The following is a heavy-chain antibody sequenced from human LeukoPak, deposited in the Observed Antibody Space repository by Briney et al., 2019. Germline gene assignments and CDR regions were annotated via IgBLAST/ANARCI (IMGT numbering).Heavy chain of an antibody. CDR2: IYASGSA. J-gene: IGHJ4*02. V-gene: IGHV4-4*09. CDR1: GGSVSGHY. D-gene: IGHD3-16*01. Sequence: SETLSLTCAVSGGSVSGHYWDWIRQPPGKGLEWIGYIYASGSANYNPSLKSRVTISLDTSENHVSLSLTSVTAADTAVYYCARLNGGNWGQGTLVTVSS. CDR3: ARLNGGN.